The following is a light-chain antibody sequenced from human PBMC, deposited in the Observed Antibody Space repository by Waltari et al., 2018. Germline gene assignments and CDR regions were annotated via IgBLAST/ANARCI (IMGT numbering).Light chain of an antibody. V-gene: IGLV1-44*01. CDR1: NSNIGSNT. CDR3: AAWDDNLNARV. J-gene: IGLJ3*02. CDR2: TND. Sequence: QSVLTQPPPSSGTPGQRVTISCSGSNSNIGSNTVNWYQQFPGTAPKLLIYTNDQRPSGVPDRFSGAKSGTSASLAISGLQADDEAHYYCAAWDDNLNARVFGGGTMLTVL.